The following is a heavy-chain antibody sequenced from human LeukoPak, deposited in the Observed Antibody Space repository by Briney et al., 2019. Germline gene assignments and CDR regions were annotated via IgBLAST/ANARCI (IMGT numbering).Heavy chain of an antibody. D-gene: IGHD2-15*01. CDR3: ARDIAVGSAFDY. Sequence: PSQTLSLTCTVSGVSISSGGYYWSWIRQHPGKGLEWIGYIYYSGSTYYNPSLKSRVTISVDTSKNQLSLKLSSVTAADTAVYYCARDIAVGSAFDYWGQGTLVTVSS. CDR1: GVSISSGGYY. J-gene: IGHJ4*02. CDR2: IYYSGST. V-gene: IGHV4-31*03.